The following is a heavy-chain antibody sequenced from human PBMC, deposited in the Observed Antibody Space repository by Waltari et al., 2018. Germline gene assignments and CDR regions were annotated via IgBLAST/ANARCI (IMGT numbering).Heavy chain of an antibody. J-gene: IGHJ4*02. D-gene: IGHD3-3*01. CDR2: IKSKTDGWTT. Sequence: EVQLVESGGGLVKPGGSLRLSCAASGFTFSNAWMSWVRQAPGTGLEWVGRIKSKTDGWTTDYAAPVKGRFTISRDDSKNTLYLQMNSLKTEDTAVYYCTTFYDFWSGYPWYFDYWGQGTLVTVSS. CDR3: TTFYDFWSGYPWYFDY. V-gene: IGHV3-15*01. CDR1: GFTFSNAW.